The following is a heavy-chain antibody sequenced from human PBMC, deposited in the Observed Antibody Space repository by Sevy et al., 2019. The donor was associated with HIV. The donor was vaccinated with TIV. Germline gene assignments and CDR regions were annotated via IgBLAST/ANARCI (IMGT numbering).Heavy chain of an antibody. CDR1: GGTFSSYA. CDR3: ARVRRYNSGQSFDY. J-gene: IGHJ4*02. CDR2: IIPIFGTA. Sequence: ASVKVSCKASGGTFSSYAISWVRQAPGQGLAWMGGIIPIFGTANYAQKFQGRVTITADESTSTAYMELSSLRSEDTAVYYCARVRRYNSGQSFDYWGQGTLVTVSS. V-gene: IGHV1-69*13. D-gene: IGHD3-16*02.